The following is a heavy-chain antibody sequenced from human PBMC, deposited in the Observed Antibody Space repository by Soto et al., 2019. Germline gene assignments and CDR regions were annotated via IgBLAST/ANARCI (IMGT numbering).Heavy chain of an antibody. J-gene: IGHJ5*02. V-gene: IGHV4-30-2*01. D-gene: IGHD2-15*01. Sequence: QLQLQESGSGLVKPSQTLSLTCAVSGVSISSGDYFWSWIRQPPGKGLEWIGYITRTGSTYSNPSLKSSVTVSVARSKNQFSLELTSVTAADTAVYYCARAISGVVVAAAVPKWFDPWGQGTLVTVSS. CDR1: GVSISSGDYF. CDR3: ARAISGVVVAAAVPKWFDP. CDR2: ITRTGST.